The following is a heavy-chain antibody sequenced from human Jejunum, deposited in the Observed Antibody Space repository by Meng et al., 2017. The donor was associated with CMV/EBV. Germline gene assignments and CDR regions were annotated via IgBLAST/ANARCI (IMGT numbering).Heavy chain of an antibody. CDR2: MNPDSTNT. J-gene: IGHJ4*02. Sequence: CKASGYTFPSYDINWVRQAPGQRLELMGWMNPDSTNTGYAQQFQGRVTMTRDTSISTAYMELSSLKSEDTAVYYCVRGLIRGVLSFDYWGQGTLVTVSS. CDR1: GYTFPSYD. D-gene: IGHD3-10*01. CDR3: VRGLIRGVLSFDY. V-gene: IGHV1-8*01.